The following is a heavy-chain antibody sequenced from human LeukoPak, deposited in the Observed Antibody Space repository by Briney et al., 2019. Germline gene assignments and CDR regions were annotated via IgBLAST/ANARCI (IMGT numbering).Heavy chain of an antibody. V-gene: IGHV4-39*01. CDR2: IYYIGRT. Sequence: PSETLSLTCAVSGGSISSTTYYWAWIRQPPGKGLEWIGSIYYIGRTHYIPSLKSRVTISLDTSKNQFSLSLSSVTAADTAVYYCATQVAGGPLDYWGQGTLVTVSS. D-gene: IGHD6-19*01. CDR1: GGSISSTTYY. CDR3: ATQVAGGPLDY. J-gene: IGHJ4*02.